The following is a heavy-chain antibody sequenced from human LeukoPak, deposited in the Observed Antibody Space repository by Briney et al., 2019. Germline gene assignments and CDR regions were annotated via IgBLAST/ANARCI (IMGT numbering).Heavy chain of an antibody. J-gene: IGHJ4*02. V-gene: IGHV3-30*03. D-gene: IGHD3-10*01. CDR1: GFTFSDYW. CDR2: ISYDGKVT. CDR3: ARGSYYYGSGSYSPFDY. Sequence: GGSLRLSCAASGFTFSDYWMHWVRQAPGKGLEWVAVISYDGKVTFYADSVKGRFTISRDNSKNTLYLQMGSLRAEDMAVYYCARGSYYYGSGSYSPFDYWGQGTLVTVSS.